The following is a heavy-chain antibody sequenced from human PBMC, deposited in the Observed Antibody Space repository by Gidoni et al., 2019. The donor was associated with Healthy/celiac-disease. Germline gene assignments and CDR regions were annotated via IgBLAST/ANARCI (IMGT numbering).Heavy chain of an antibody. CDR1: GFPFSSYA. CDR3: AKGNNWNYGTYYYYYGMDV. D-gene: IGHD1-7*01. J-gene: IGHJ6*02. CDR2: ISGSGGST. Sequence: EVQLLESGGGLVQPGGSLRLSCAASGFPFSSYARIWVRQAPAKGLEGVSAISGSGGSTYYADSVKGRFTISRDNSKNTLYLQMNRLRAEDTAVYYCAKGNNWNYGTYYYYYGMDVWGQGTTVTVSS. V-gene: IGHV3-23*01.